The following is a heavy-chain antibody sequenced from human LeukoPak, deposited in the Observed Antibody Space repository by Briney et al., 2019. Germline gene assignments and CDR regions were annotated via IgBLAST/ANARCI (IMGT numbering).Heavy chain of an antibody. J-gene: IGHJ4*02. CDR3: ARVSSSMGGAADY. Sequence: GGSLRLSCAASGFTFSSYWMSWVRQAPGKGLEWVANIKQGGSEKYYVDSVKGRFTISRGNAKNSVYLEMNSLRAEDTAVYYCARVSSSMGGAADYWGQGTLVTVSS. V-gene: IGHV3-7*01. CDR1: GFTFSSYW. D-gene: IGHD6-6*01. CDR2: IKQGGSEK.